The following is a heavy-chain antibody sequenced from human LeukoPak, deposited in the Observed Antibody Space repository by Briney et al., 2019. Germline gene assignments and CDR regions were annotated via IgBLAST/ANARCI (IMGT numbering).Heavy chain of an antibody. CDR2: TYYRSKWYS. CDR1: GDSVTATTSA. CDR3: ATGYQLPY. V-gene: IGHV6-1*01. J-gene: IGHJ4*02. Sequence: SQTLSLTCAISGDSVTATTSAWNWIRHSPSRGLEWLGRTYYRSKWYSDYAVSVQSRIIISADPSKNQFSLQLKSVTPEDTAVYYCATGYQLPYWGQGTRVTVS. D-gene: IGHD3-9*01.